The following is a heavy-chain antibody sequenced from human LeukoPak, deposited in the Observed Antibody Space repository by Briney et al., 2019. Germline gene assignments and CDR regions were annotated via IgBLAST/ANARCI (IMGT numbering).Heavy chain of an antibody. D-gene: IGHD1-26*01. CDR3: ARDYLVGAPLDS. Sequence: PSETLSLTCAVYGGSFSGYYWNWIRQPPGKGLEWIGEINQSGSTNYNPSLKSRVTISVDTSKKQFSLKLSPVTAADTAVYYCARDYLVGAPLDSWGHGTLVTVSS. CDR2: INQSGST. CDR1: GGSFSGYY. V-gene: IGHV4-34*01. J-gene: IGHJ5*01.